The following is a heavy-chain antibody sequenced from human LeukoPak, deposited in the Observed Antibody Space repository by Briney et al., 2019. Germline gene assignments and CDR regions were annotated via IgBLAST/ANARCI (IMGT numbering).Heavy chain of an antibody. CDR1: GYTFTDYY. CDR2: INPSSGGT. J-gene: IGHJ4*02. Sequence: ASVKVSCKASGYTFTDYYMQWVRQAPGQGLEWMGRINPSSGGTNYAQKFQGRVTRTRDTSISTAYMDLSRLRSDDTAVYYCASGVSSSWYSDYWGQGTLVTVSS. D-gene: IGHD6-13*01. V-gene: IGHV1-2*06. CDR3: ASGVSSSWYSDY.